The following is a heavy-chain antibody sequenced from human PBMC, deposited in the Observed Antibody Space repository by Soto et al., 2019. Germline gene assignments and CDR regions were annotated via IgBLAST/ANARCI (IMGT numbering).Heavy chain of an antibody. D-gene: IGHD2-15*01. CDR2: IISDESTT. J-gene: IGHJ3*02. Sequence: PGGSLRLSCAASGFTFSTYWMHWVRQAPGKGLVWVSRIISDESTTIYADFVKGRFTISRDNAENTLYLQMNSLSVEDTAMYYCATGPTPAFDIWGLGTMVTVSS. CDR1: GFTFSTYW. V-gene: IGHV3-74*01. CDR3: ATGPTPAFDI.